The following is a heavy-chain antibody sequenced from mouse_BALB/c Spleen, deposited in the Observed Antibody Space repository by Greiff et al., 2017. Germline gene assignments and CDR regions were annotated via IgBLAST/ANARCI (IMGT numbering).Heavy chain of an antibody. J-gene: IGHJ1*01. Sequence: VQLQQTGPELVKPGASVKISCKASGYSFTDYIMLWVKQSHGKSLEWIGNINPYYGSTSYNLKFKGKATLTVDKSSSTAYMQLNSLTSEDSAVYYCARRGYGYFDVWGAGTTVTVSS. CDR2: INPYYGST. V-gene: IGHV1-39*01. CDR1: GYSFTDYI. CDR3: ARRGYGYFDV. D-gene: IGHD2-10*02.